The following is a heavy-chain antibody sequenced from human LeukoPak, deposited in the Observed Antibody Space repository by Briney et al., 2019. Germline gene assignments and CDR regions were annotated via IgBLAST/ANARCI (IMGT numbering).Heavy chain of an antibody. J-gene: IGHJ4*02. CDR2: IYYSGST. V-gene: IGHV4-59*08. D-gene: IGHD3-22*01. Sequence: PSETLSLTCTVSGGSISSYYWSWIRQPPGKGLEWIGYIYYSGSTNYNPSLKSRVTISVDTSKSQFSLRLSSVTAADTAVYYCAAYDYYDSSGYYRVGGDFDYWGQGTLVTVSS. CDR1: GGSISSYY. CDR3: AAYDYYDSSGYYRVGGDFDY.